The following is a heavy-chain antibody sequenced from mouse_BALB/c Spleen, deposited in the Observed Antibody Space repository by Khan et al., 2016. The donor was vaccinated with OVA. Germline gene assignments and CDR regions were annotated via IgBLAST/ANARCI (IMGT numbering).Heavy chain of an antibody. D-gene: IGHD2-10*02. CDR1: GYTFTSYW. V-gene: IGHV1-69*02. CDR3: ARDQYGNYFYAMDY. CDR2: IDPSDSET. J-gene: IGHJ4*01. Sequence: QVQLQQSGAELVKPGAPVKLSCKASGYTFTSYWMNWVKQRPGRGLEWIGRIDPSDSETHYNQKFEDKATLTVDKSSSTAYIQLSSLTSEDSAVYYCARDQYGNYFYAMDYWGQGTSVTVSS.